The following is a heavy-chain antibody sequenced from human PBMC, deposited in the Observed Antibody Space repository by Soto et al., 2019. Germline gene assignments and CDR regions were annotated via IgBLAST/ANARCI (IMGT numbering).Heavy chain of an antibody. V-gene: IGHV3-21*01. CDR3: ARVSRFLEWFTHYYYYYYMDV. Sequence: GGSLRLSCASSGFTFSSYSMNLVRQATGKGLEWVSSISSSSSYIYYADSVKGRFTISRDNAKNSLYLQMNSLRAEDTAVYYCARVSRFLEWFTHYYYYYYMDVWGKGTTVTVSS. CDR2: ISSSSSYI. D-gene: IGHD3-3*01. CDR1: GFTFSSYS. J-gene: IGHJ6*03.